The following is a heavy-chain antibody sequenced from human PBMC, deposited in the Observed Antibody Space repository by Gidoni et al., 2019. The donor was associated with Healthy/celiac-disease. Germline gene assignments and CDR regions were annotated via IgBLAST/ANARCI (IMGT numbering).Heavy chain of an antibody. Sequence: EVQLVASGGGLVKPGGSLRLSCAASGFTFSNAWMTWVRQAPGKGLEWVGRIKSKTDGGKTDYAAPVKGRFTISRDDSKNTLYLQRNSLKTEDTAVYYCTTDLRYYDYVWGSYRRDYWGQGTLVTVSS. D-gene: IGHD3-16*02. CDR3: TTDLRYYDYVWGSYRRDY. CDR1: GFTFSNAW. CDR2: IKSKTDGGKT. V-gene: IGHV3-15*01. J-gene: IGHJ4*02.